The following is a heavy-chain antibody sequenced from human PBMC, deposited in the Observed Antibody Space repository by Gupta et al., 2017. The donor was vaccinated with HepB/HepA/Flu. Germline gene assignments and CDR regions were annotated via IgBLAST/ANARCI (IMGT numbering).Heavy chain of an antibody. J-gene: IGHJ4*02. CDR2: ISITGNI. Sequence: QVQLVESGGGLVKPGGSLRLSCAASGFTFSDYYMSWIRQAPGKGLEWVSFISITGNIHYADSVKGRFTISRDNGENSLFLQMNDLRAEDTAVYYCATNWGWAGFSYWGQGTLVNVSS. CDR1: GFTFSDYY. CDR3: ATNWGWAGFSY. D-gene: IGHD7-27*01. V-gene: IGHV3-11*04.